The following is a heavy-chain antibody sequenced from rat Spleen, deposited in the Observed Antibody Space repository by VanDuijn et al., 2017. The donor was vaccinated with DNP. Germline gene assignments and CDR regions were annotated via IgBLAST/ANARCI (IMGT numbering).Heavy chain of an antibody. J-gene: IGHJ2*01. CDR3: AGRPPPTRGPFDY. CDR1: GFTFSDYY. CDR2: ISYDGNSI. Sequence: EVQLVESDGGLVQPGRSLKLSCGASGFTFSDYYMAWVRQAPTKGLEWVATISYDGNSIYYRDSVKGRFTISRNNAKSTLYLQMDSLRSEDTATYYCAGRPPPTRGPFDYWGQGVTVTVSS. V-gene: IGHV5-29*01. D-gene: IGHD1-4*01.